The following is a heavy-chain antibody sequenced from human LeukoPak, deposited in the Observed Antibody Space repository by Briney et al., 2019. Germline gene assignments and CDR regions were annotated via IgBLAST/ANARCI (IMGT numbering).Heavy chain of an antibody. D-gene: IGHD3-9*01. CDR1: GYTFTGYY. J-gene: IGHJ4*02. Sequence: ASVKVSCKASGYTFTGYYMHWVRQAPGQGLEWMGWINPNSGGTNYAQKFQGRVTMTRDTSISTAYMELSRLRSDDTAVYYCAGTTVGRYFDWAKALGYWGQGTLVTVSS. CDR2: INPNSGGT. CDR3: AGTTVGRYFDWAKALGY. V-gene: IGHV1-2*02.